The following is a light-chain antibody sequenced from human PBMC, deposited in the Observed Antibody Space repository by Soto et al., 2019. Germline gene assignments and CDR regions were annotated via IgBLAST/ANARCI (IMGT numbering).Light chain of an antibody. CDR1: QSISSY. CDR3: QHYNSYSEA. V-gene: IGKV1-39*01. Sequence: DIQMTPSPSSLSASVGDRVTITCRASQSISSYLNWYQQKPGKAPKPLIYAASSLQSGVPSRFSGSGSGTEFTLTISSLQPDDFATYYCQHYNSYSEAFGQGTKVDIK. J-gene: IGKJ1*01. CDR2: AAS.